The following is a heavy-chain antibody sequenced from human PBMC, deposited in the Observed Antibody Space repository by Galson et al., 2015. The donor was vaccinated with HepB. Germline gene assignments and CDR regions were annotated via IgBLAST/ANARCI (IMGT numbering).Heavy chain of an antibody. CDR3: AKRLSIFGVIYGMDV. D-gene: IGHD3-3*01. CDR2: IIPIFGTA. CDR1: GGTFSNFP. J-gene: IGHJ6*02. Sequence: SVKVSCKASGGTFSNFPISWVRQAPGQGLEWMGGIIPIFGTADYAQKFQGRVTITADESTSTAYMELTSLRSEDTAVYYCAKRLSIFGVIYGMDVWGQGPTVTVSS. V-gene: IGHV1-69*13.